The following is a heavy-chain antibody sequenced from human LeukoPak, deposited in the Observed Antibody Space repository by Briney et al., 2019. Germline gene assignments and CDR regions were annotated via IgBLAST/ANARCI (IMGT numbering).Heavy chain of an antibody. V-gene: IGHV3-30*03. D-gene: IGHD3-22*01. CDR2: ISYDGSNK. J-gene: IGHJ6*02. CDR3: ARSLYARRNNYDTSGSPYYYYGMDV. Sequence: GGSLRLSCAASGFTFSSYGMHWVRQAPGKGLEWVAVISYDGSNKYYADSVKGRFTISRDNSKNTLYLQMDSLRAEDTAVYYCARSLYARRNNYDTSGSPYYYYGMDVWGQGTTVTVSS. CDR1: GFTFSSYG.